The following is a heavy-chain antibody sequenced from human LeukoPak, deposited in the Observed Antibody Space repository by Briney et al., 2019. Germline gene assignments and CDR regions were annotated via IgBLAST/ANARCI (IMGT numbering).Heavy chain of an antibody. CDR1: GYSFTAYW. D-gene: IGHD2-8*02. CDR2: IDPGDSFT. Sequence: GESLKISCKGSGYSFTAYWISWVRQMPRKGLEWMARIDPGDSFTKYSPSFQGHVSISADKSTSTVYLQLRSLRASDTAMYYCARDGGGVSSWVSHWGQGTQVTVSS. CDR3: ARDGGGVSSWVSH. V-gene: IGHV5-10-1*01. J-gene: IGHJ4*02.